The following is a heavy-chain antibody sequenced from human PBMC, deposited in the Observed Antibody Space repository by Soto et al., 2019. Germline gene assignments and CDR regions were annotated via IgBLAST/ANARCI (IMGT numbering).Heavy chain of an antibody. D-gene: IGHD6-13*01. CDR1: GFPFISYP. CDR3: AKTAGYSNSWYVN. CDR2: TSGSGGST. V-gene: IGHV3-23*01. J-gene: IGHJ5*02. Sequence: PGGSLIHSYAASGFPFISYPMSWVLQAPGKGLEWVSGTSGSGGSTYYADSVKGRFTISRDNSKNTLYLQMDSLRGEDTAVYYYAKTAGYSNSWYVNWGQGALVTVSS.